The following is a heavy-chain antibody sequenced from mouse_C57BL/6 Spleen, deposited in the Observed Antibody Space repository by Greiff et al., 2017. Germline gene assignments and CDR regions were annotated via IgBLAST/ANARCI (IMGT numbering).Heavy chain of an antibody. CDR3: AREGGTYGSSYRIAY. D-gene: IGHD1-1*01. V-gene: IGHV1-81*01. CDR1: GYTFPSYG. CDR2: IYPRSGNT. J-gene: IGHJ3*01. Sequence: QVQLQQSGAELARPGASVKLSCKASGYTFPSYGISWVKQRTGQGLEWIGEIYPRSGNTYYNEKFKGKATLTADKSSSTAYMELRSLTSEDSAVYYWAREGGTYGSSYRIAYWGQGTLVTVSA.